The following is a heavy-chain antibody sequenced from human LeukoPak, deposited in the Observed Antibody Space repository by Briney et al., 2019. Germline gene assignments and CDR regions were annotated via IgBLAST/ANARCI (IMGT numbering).Heavy chain of an antibody. J-gene: IGHJ4*02. D-gene: IGHD6-13*01. CDR3: ARSRAAARVWTSTPPYYFDY. Sequence: PSETLSLTCTVSGGSISSSSYYWGWIRQPPGKGLEWIGSIYYSGSTNYNPSLKSRVTISVDTSKNQFSLKLSSVTAADTAVYYCARSRAAARVWTSTPPYYFDYWGQGTLVTVSS. V-gene: IGHV4-39*07. CDR1: GGSISSSSYY. CDR2: IYYSGST.